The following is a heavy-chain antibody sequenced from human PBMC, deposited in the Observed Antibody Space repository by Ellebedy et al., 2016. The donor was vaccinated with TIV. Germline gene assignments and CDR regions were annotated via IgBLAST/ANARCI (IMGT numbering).Heavy chain of an antibody. D-gene: IGHD2-8*02. V-gene: IGHV4-59*13. Sequence: MPSETLSLTCTVSGGSIRNYFWTWIRQSLGKRLEWIGYIYHNGNINYNPSLRSRVALSLDTSRNQVSLRLRSVTAADTAVYYCARGSTGGFGYHSYLFMDVWGTGTTVTVSS. CDR3: ARGSTGGFGYHSYLFMDV. CDR1: GGSIRNYF. J-gene: IGHJ6*03. CDR2: IYHNGNI.